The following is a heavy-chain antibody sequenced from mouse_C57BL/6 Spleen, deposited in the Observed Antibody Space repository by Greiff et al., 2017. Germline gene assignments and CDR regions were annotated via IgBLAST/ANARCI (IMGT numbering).Heavy chain of an antibody. CDR3: TTDITTVAFDY. CDR1: GFNIKDDY. CDR2: IDPENGDT. J-gene: IGHJ2*01. D-gene: IGHD1-1*01. V-gene: IGHV14-4*01. Sequence: EVQLQQSGAELVRPGASVKLSCTASGFNIKDDYMHWVKQRPEQGLEWIGWIDPENGDTEYASKFQGKATITADTSSNTAYLQLSSLTSEDTAVYYCTTDITTVAFDYWGQGTTLTVSS.